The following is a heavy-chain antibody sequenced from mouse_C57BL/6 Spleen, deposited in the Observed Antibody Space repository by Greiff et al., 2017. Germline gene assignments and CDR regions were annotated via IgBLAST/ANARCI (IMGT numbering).Heavy chain of an antibody. Sequence: VKLQQSGAELVKPGASVKISCKASGYAFSSYWMNWVKQRPGKGLEWIGQLYPGDGDTNYNGKFKGKATLTADKSSSTAYMQLSSLTSEDSAVYFCARSGGSSWFAYWGQGTLVTVSA. CDR1: GYAFSSYW. V-gene: IGHV1-80*01. J-gene: IGHJ3*01. D-gene: IGHD3-1*01. CDR2: LYPGDGDT. CDR3: ARSGGSSWFAY.